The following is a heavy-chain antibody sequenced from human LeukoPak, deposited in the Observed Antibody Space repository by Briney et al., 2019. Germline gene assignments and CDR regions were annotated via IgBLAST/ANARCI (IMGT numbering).Heavy chain of an antibody. J-gene: IGHJ5*02. Sequence: EASVKVSCKASGYIFSSYDINWVRQATGQGLEWMGWMNPNSGNTGYAQKFQGRVTITRNTSISTAYMELSSLRSEDTAVYYCAGGYSGYDGSWFDPWGQGTLVTVSS. CDR3: AGGYSGYDGSWFDP. V-gene: IGHV1-8*03. CDR1: GYIFSSYD. CDR2: MNPNSGNT. D-gene: IGHD5-12*01.